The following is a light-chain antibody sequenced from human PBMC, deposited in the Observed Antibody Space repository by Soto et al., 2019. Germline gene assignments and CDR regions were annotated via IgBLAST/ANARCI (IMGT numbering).Light chain of an antibody. Sequence: EIVLTQSPGTLSLSPGEGATLSCRASPTVRSSYLAWYQQRPGQAPRLLIFGASTRATGIPDRFSGSWSGTDFTLTISRLEPEDFAMYYCQQYGDSPQTFGQGTKVEIK. CDR2: GAS. J-gene: IGKJ1*01. CDR1: PTVRSSY. CDR3: QQYGDSPQT. V-gene: IGKV3-20*01.